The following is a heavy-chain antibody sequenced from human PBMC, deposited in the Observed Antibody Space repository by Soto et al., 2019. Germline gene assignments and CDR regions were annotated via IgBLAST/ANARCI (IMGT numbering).Heavy chain of an antibody. V-gene: IGHV1-18*01. CDR1: GYTFGKYG. CDR3: AKDCSGXXXXXXX. CDR2: ISVYHGNT. J-gene: IGHJ2*01. Sequence: QVQLVQSGTEVKKPGASVKVSCKASGYTFGKYGISWVRQAPGQGLEWVGWISVYHGNTVHAQKFRGRVNMTTDTXXXXXXXELGSXXXXXXXXXXCAKDCSGXXXXXXXWG. D-gene: IGHD2-15*01.